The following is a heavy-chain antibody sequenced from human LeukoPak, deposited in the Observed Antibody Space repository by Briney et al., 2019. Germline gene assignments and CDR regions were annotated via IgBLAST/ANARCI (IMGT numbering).Heavy chain of an antibody. J-gene: IGHJ2*01. V-gene: IGHV1-46*01. CDR2: INPSGGST. D-gene: IGHD4-17*01. CDR3: ATGVYGDLRYFDL. CDR1: GYTFTSYG. Sequence: ASVKVSCKASGYTFTSYGISWVRQAPGQGLEWMGIINPSGGSTSYAQKFQGRVTMTRDTSTSTAYMELSSLRSEDTAVYYCATGVYGDLRYFDLWGRGTLVTVSS.